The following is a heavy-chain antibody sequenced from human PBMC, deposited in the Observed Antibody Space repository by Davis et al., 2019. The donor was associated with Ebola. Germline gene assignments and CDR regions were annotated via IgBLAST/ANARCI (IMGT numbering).Heavy chain of an antibody. CDR3: ATDLLTAGCE. Sequence: PGGSLRLSCAASGFTFTTAWMYLVRQAPGRGLEWVGRIKSKSFGETAEHAGPFQGRFTISRDDSRNMLYLQMNSLKPEDTAVYYCATDLLTAGCEWGQGTLVTVSS. CDR1: GFTFTTAW. CDR2: IKSKSFGETA. D-gene: IGHD2-21*01. J-gene: IGHJ4*02. V-gene: IGHV3-15*07.